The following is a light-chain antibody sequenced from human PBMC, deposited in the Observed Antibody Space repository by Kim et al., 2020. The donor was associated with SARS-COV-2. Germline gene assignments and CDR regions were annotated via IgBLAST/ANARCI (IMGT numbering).Light chain of an antibody. CDR3: QVWDSSSDHPGVV. Sequence: SYELTQSPSVSVAPGKTARITCGGNNTGSKSVHWYQQKPGQAPVLVIYYDSDRPSGIPERFSGSNSGNTATLTISRVEAGDEADYYCQVWDSSSDHPGVVFGGGTKLTVL. V-gene: IGLV3-21*04. CDR1: NTGSKS. CDR2: YDS. J-gene: IGLJ2*01.